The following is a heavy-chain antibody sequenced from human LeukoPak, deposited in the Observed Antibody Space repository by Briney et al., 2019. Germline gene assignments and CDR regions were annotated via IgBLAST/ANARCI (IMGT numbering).Heavy chain of an antibody. V-gene: IGHV3-30*02. CDR1: GLPFSDYS. Sequence: GSLLLSSGASGLPFSDYSMHWVRRAPGKGLTGVAFKLYDGNNKYYSDSAKGGFTISRDNSQKTLHLQMKSLGADDTTVFYCATGYLQPGVTFDIWGQGTMVTVSS. CDR2: KLYDGNNK. CDR3: ATGYLQPGVTFDI. J-gene: IGHJ3*02. D-gene: IGHD1-1*01.